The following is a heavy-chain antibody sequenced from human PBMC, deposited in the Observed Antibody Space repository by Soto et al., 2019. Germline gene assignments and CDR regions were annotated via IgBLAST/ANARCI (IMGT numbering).Heavy chain of an antibody. J-gene: IGHJ6*02. V-gene: IGHV3-74*01. D-gene: IGHD6-13*01. CDR2: INSDGSST. Sequence: GGSLRLSCAASGFTFSSYWMHWVRQAPGKGLVWVSGINSDGSSTYYADSVKGRFTVSRDNSKNTLYLQMSSLRAEDTAVYYCARRQISPPTRGAASARGAMDVWGQGTTVTVSS. CDR1: GFTFSSYW. CDR3: ARRQISPPTRGAASARGAMDV.